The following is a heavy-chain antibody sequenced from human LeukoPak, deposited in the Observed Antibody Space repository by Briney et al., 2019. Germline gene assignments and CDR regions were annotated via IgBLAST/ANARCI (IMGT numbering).Heavy chain of an antibody. CDR1: GFTFSSYG. J-gene: IGHJ4*02. V-gene: IGHV3-33*06. CDR3: AKALYSRGYGWIIDY. CDR2: IWYDGTNK. Sequence: PGGSLRLSCAASGFTFSSYGMHWVRQAPGKGLEWVAIIWYDGTNKYYGDSVKGRFTISRDSSKNTLYLQMNGLRAEDTAVYYCAKALYSRGYGWIIDYWGREPWSPSPQ. D-gene: IGHD1-26*01.